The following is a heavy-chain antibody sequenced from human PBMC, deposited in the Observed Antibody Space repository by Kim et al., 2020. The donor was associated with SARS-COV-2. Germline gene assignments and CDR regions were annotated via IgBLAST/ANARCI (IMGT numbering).Heavy chain of an antibody. D-gene: IGHD3-9*01. Sequence: VKGRFTISRDNSKNTLYLQMNSLRAEDTAVYYCARDTRYFDWLLSNYFDYWGRGTLVTVSS. CDR3: ARDTRYFDWLLSNYFDY. V-gene: IGHV3-30*07. J-gene: IGHJ4*02.